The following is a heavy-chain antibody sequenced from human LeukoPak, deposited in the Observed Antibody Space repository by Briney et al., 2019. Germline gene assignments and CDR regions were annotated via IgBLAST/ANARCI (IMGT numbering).Heavy chain of an antibody. V-gene: IGHV1-18*01. D-gene: IGHD4-17*01. CDR2: ISAYNGNT. J-gene: IGHJ3*02. Sequence: ASVKVSCKASGYTFTSYGISWVRQAPGQGLEWMGWISAYNGNTNYAQMLQGRVTMTTDTSTSTAYMELRSLRSDDTAVYYCAGRTTVTTGRAFDIWGQGTMVTVSS. CDR1: GYTFTSYG. CDR3: AGRTTVTTGRAFDI.